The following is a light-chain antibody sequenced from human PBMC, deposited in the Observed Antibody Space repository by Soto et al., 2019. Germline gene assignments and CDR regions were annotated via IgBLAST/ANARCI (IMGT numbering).Light chain of an antibody. V-gene: IGKV1-5*01. CDR3: QQCNRYPIT. CDR1: QSISSW. Sequence: IHMTHSPSTLSASLGDIVTITFRAIQSISSWLAWYQQKPGKAPKLLIYDASSLESGVPSRFSGSGSGTEFTLTISSLQPDDSATYYCQQCNRYPITFGQGTRLE. J-gene: IGKJ5*01. CDR2: DAS.